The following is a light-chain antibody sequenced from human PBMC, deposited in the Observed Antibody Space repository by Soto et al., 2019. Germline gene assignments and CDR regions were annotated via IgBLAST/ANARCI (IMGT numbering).Light chain of an antibody. V-gene: IGLV2-11*01. CDR1: RRENGGYNY. CDR3: RYSAGSYTLVA. Sequence: CSRKRRENGGYNYVSWYQQHPGKAPKLMIYDVSKRPSGVPDRFSGSKSGNTASLTISGLQAEDDSDYNCRYSAGSYTLVAFG. CDR2: DVS. J-gene: IGLJ7*01.